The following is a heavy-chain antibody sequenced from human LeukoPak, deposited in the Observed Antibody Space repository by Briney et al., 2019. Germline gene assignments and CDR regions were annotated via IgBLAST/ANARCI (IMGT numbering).Heavy chain of an antibody. J-gene: IGHJ6*02. CDR2: GST. D-gene: IGHD3-3*01. CDR3: ARGPIFGVVIPSYYYYGMDV. Sequence: GSTNYNPSLKSRVTISVDTSKNQFSLKLSSVTAADTAVYYCARGPIFGVVIPSYYYYGMDVWGQGTTVTVFS. V-gene: IGHV4-59*09.